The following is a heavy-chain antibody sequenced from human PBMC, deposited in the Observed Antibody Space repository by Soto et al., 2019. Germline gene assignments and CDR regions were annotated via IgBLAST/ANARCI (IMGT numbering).Heavy chain of an antibody. D-gene: IGHD2-2*01. V-gene: IGHV3-23*01. CDR1: GFTFSNYA. Sequence: EVQLLDSGGGLVQPGGSLRLSCAASGFTFSNYAMSWVRQAPGKGLEWVSTISGNGGSTYYADSVKGRFTISRDNCKNMLFLQINSLRDDDSAVYYCAKRPASIITFDYWGQGTPVTVSS. J-gene: IGHJ4*02. CDR2: ISGNGGST. CDR3: AKRPASIITFDY.